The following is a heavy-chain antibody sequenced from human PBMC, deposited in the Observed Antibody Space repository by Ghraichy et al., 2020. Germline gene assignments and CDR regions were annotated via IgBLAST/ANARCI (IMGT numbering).Heavy chain of an antibody. D-gene: IGHD6-6*01. V-gene: IGHV3-33*01. CDR2: IWYDGSNK. J-gene: IGHJ4*02. CDR3: ARDDKYSSSGLDY. CDR1: GFTFSSYG. Sequence: GESQNISCAASGFTFSSYGMHWVRQAPGKGLEWVAVIWYDGSNKYYADSVKGRFTISRDNSKNTLYLQMNSLRAEDTAVYYCARDDKYSSSGLDYWGQGTLVTVSS.